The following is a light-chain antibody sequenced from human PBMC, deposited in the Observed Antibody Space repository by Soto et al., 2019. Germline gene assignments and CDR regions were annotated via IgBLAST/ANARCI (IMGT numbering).Light chain of an antibody. CDR2: ENN. CDR1: DSNVGSNY. CDR3: ASRDDSLTGRVV. V-gene: IGLV1-47*01. Sequence: QSVLTQPPSASGTPGQRVTISCSGSDSNVGSNYVYWYQQVSGTAPKLLLSENNQGPAGVSDRFSDSKSDTSASLVISGLRSEDEASYYCASRDDSLTGRVVFGGGTKLTVL. J-gene: IGLJ2*01.